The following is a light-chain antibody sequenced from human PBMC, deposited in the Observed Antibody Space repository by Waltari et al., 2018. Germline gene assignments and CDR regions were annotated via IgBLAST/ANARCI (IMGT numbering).Light chain of an antibody. CDR2: KAS. J-gene: IGKJ2*01. CDR3: QQYNSDSHS. V-gene: IGKV1-5*03. CDR1: QSISTW. Sequence: DIQMTQSPSSLSASVGDKLTITCRASQSISTWVAWFQLKPGKAPKLLIYKASNLESGVPSRFSGSGSGTEFTLTISSLLPEDFATYYCQQYNSDSHSFGQGTRLEIK.